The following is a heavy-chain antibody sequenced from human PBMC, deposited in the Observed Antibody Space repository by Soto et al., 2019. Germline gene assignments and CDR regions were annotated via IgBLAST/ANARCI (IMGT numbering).Heavy chain of an antibody. CDR1: GLTFSDYY. Sequence: GGSLRLSCAASGLTFSDYYMSWIRQAPGKGLEWVSYISSSGSTIYYADSVKGRFTISRDNAKNSLYLQMNSLRAEDTAVYYCARRLLLWNDHITEYYFDYWGQGTLVTVSS. CDR3: ARRLLLWNDHITEYYFDY. J-gene: IGHJ4*02. V-gene: IGHV3-11*01. CDR2: ISSSGSTI. D-gene: IGHD5-18*01.